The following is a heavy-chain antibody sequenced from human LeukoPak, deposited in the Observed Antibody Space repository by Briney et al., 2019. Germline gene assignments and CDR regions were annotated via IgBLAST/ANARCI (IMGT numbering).Heavy chain of an antibody. CDR2: INPNSGGT. D-gene: IGHD5-24*01. V-gene: IGHV1-2*02. CDR1: GYTFTGYY. CDR3: ARSKDGYNHAGEDY. Sequence: ASVKVSCKASGYTFTGYYMHWVRQAPGQGLEWMGWINPNSGGTNYAQKFQGRVTMTRDTSISTAYMELSRLRSDDTAVYYCARSKDGYNHAGEDYWGQGTLVTVSS. J-gene: IGHJ4*02.